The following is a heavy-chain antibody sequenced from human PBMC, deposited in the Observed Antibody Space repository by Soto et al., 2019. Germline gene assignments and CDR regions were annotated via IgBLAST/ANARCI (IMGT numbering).Heavy chain of an antibody. V-gene: IGHV1-18*01. CDR3: ARSRLRIAAAADNWFDP. D-gene: IGHD6-13*01. CDR2: ISAYNGNT. CDR1: GYTFTSYG. J-gene: IGHJ5*02. Sequence: ASVKVSCKASGYTFTSYGISWVRQAPGQGLEWMGWISAYNGNTSYAQKLQGRVTMTTDTSTSTAYMELRSLRSDDTAVYYCARSRLRIAAAADNWFDPWGQGTLVTVSS.